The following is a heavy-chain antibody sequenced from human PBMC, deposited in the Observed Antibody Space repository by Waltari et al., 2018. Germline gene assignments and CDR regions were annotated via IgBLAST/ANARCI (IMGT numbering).Heavy chain of an antibody. Sequence: EVQLVESGGVVVQPGGSLRLSCAASGFTFDDYAMHWVRQAPGKGLEWVSLISWDGGSTYYADSVKGRFTISRDNSKNSLYLQMNSLRAEDTALYYCVKDFGGGIVGATAFDYWGQGTLVTVSS. CDR3: VKDFGGGIVGATAFDY. CDR1: GFTFDDYA. J-gene: IGHJ4*02. V-gene: IGHV3-43D*04. CDR2: ISWDGGST. D-gene: IGHD1-26*01.